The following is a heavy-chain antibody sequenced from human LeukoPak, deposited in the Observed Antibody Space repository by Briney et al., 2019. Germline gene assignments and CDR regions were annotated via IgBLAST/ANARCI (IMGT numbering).Heavy chain of an antibody. J-gene: IGHJ4*03. CDR3: ARVSMVATPDYFDY. CDR1: GFTFSTYW. V-gene: IGHV3-74*01. D-gene: IGHD5-12*01. Sequence: GGSLRLSCAASGFTFSTYWMHWVRQGPGKGLVWVSRINSDGSFTNYADSVKGRFTISRDNAKNTLYLQMNSLRAEDTAVYYCARVSMVATPDYFDYWGQGTTVTVSS. CDR2: INSDGSFT.